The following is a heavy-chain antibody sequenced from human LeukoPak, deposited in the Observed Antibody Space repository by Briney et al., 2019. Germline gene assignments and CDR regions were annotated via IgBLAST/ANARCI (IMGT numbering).Heavy chain of an antibody. Sequence: NPSETLSLTYTVSGCSISSGYYWGWIRQPPGKGLVWIVNIYHTGSTYYNPSLKSRVTISVDTSKNQFSLKLSSVTAADTAVYYCVRSSSSIFDYWGQGTLVTVSS. CDR3: VRSSSSIFDY. D-gene: IGHD6-6*01. CDR1: GCSISSGYY. CDR2: IYHTGST. V-gene: IGHV4-38-2*02. J-gene: IGHJ4*02.